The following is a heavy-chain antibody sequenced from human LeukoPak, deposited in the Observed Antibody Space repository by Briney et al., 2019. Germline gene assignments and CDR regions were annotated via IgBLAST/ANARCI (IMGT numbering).Heavy chain of an antibody. D-gene: IGHD3-10*01. CDR1: GYTFTSYY. J-gene: IGHJ4*02. Sequence: ASVKVSCKASGYTFTSYYMHWVRQAPGQGLEWMGWINPNSGGTNYAQKFQGRVTMTRDTSISTAYMELSRLRSDDTAVYYCARGPYYYGSGYFDYWGQGTLVTVSS. CDR3: ARGPYYYGSGYFDY. V-gene: IGHV1-2*02. CDR2: INPNSGGT.